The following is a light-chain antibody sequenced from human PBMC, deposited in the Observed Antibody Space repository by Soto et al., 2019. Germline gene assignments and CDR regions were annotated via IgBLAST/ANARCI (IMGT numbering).Light chain of an antibody. CDR1: QSVSSY. CDR2: AAS. Sequence: EIQMTQSPSTLSASPGDRVTISCRASQSVSSYLNWYQQKPGQAPKLLIYAASSLQSGVPARFSGSGSGTEFTLTISSLQPEDFAAYYCQQSYSTPGFTFGHGTKVDIK. CDR3: QQSYSTPGFT. J-gene: IGKJ3*01. V-gene: IGKV1-39*01.